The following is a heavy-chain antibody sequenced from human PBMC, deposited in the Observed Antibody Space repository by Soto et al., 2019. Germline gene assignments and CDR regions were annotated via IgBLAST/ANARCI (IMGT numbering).Heavy chain of an antibody. J-gene: IGHJ5*01. V-gene: IGHV3-9*01. D-gene: IGHD1-26*01. CDR3: ATPTQYSDSGSFYQPTDS. CDR1: GFRFEDYA. Sequence: GGSLRLSCAASGFRFEDYAMHWVRQGPGKVLEWVSGISWNSGRIGYADSVKGRFIISRDNAKNSLFLQMNSLRADDTALYYCATPTQYSDSGSFYQPTDSWGHGTLVTV. CDR2: ISWNSGRI.